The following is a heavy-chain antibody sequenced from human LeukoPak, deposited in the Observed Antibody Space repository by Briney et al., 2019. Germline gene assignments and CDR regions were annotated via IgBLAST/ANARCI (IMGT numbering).Heavy chain of an antibody. CDR2: MNPNSGNT. CDR1: GYTFTAYH. Sequence: ASVKVSCKASGYTFTAYHMHWVRQATGQGLEWMGWMNPNSGNTAYAQKFQGRVTMTRNTSTSTAYMELSSLTSEDTAVYYCARGRIDDYGDYWAYWGQGTLVTVSS. J-gene: IGHJ4*02. D-gene: IGHD4-17*01. V-gene: IGHV1-8*02. CDR3: ARGRIDDYGDYWAY.